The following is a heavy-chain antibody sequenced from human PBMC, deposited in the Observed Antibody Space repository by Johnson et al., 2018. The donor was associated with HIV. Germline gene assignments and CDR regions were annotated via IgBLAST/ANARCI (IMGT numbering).Heavy chain of an antibody. CDR3: ARGFCSSASCYLHAFDI. CDR2: ISGSGGST. Sequence: VQLVESGGGLVQPGGSLRLSCAASGFTFSSYAMSWVRQAPGKGLEWVSAISGSGGSTYYADSVKGRFTISRDNSKNTLYLQMNSLRAEDTAVYYCARGFCSSASCYLHAFDIWGQGTMVTVSS. J-gene: IGHJ3*02. V-gene: IGHV3-23*04. CDR1: GFTFSSYA. D-gene: IGHD2-2*01.